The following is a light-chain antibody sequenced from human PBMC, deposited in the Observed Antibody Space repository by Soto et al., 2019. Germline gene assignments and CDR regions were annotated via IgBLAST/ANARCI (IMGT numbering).Light chain of an antibody. V-gene: IGKV1-39*01. CDR3: QQYNTYYPWA. CDR2: AAS. Sequence: DIQMTQSPSSLSASVGDRVTITCRASQSISSYLNWYQQKPGKAPKLMIYAASSLQSGVPSRFSGSGSGTEFTLTISSLQPDDFANYYCQQYNTYYPWAFGQGTKVDIK. J-gene: IGKJ1*01. CDR1: QSISSY.